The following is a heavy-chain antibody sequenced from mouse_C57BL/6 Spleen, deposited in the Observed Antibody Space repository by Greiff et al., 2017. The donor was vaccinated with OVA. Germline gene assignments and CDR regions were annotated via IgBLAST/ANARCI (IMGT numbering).Heavy chain of an antibody. D-gene: IGHD1-1*01. CDR3: AKHCYGSSYAMDY. V-gene: IGHV7-3*01. Sequence: EVMLVESGGGLVQPGGSLSLPCAASGFTFTDYYMSWVRQPPGKALEWLGFIRNKANGYTTEYSASVKGRFTISRDNSQSILYLQMNALRAEDSATYYCAKHCYGSSYAMDYWGQGTSVTVSS. CDR1: GFTFTDYY. CDR2: IRNKANGYTT. J-gene: IGHJ4*01.